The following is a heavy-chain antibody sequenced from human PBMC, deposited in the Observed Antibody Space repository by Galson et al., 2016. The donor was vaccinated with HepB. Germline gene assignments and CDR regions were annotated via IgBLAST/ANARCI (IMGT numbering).Heavy chain of an antibody. Sequence: SLRLSCAAAGYTFSDYYMSWIRQAPGKGLEWVSYISSSGGSRYADSVTGRFTVSRDNARNSLYLQMSSLKAADTAVYYCARAACGGDCYGDYMDVWGNGTSVTVSS. D-gene: IGHD2-21*01. CDR1: GYTFSDYY. V-gene: IGHV3-11*01. CDR3: ARAACGGDCYGDYMDV. J-gene: IGHJ6*03. CDR2: ISSSGGSR.